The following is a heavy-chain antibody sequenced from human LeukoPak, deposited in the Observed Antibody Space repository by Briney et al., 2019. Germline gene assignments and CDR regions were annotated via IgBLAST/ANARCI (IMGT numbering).Heavy chain of an antibody. CDR1: GFTFSSYA. J-gene: IGHJ4*02. CDR3: AKGRRGSYLGDY. D-gene: IGHD1-26*01. Sequence: PGGSLRLSCAASGFTFSSYAMSWVRQAPGKGLEWVSTISGSGDNTYYADSVKGRLTIFRDNSKNTLYLQMNSLRAEDTAVYYCAKGRRGSYLGDYWGQGTLVTVSS. V-gene: IGHV3-23*01. CDR2: ISGSGDNT.